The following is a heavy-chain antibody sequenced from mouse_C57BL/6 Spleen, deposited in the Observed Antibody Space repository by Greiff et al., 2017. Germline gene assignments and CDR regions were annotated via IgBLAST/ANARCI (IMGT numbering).Heavy chain of an antibody. CDR1: GYTFTSYW. CDR3: ARIYGSSYFDY. Sequence: QVQLQQPGAELVRPGTSVKLSCKASGYTFTSYWMHWVKQRPGQGLEWIGVIDPSDSYTNYNQKFKGKATLTVDTSSSTASMQLSSLTSEDSAVYYCARIYGSSYFDYWGQGTTLTVSS. CDR2: IDPSDSYT. J-gene: IGHJ2*01. V-gene: IGHV1-59*01. D-gene: IGHD1-1*01.